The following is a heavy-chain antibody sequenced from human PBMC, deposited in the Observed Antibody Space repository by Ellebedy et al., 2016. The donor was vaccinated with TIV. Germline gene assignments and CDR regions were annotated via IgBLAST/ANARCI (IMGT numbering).Heavy chain of an antibody. Sequence: PGGSLRLSCVASGFSFSNYWINWVRQVPGKGLVWVSRINSDGSGTSYADSVKGRFRISRDNAENTVSLQMNSLRAEDTAIYYCARDRWAEYTFEIWGQGTMVTVSS. J-gene: IGHJ3*02. V-gene: IGHV3-74*01. CDR2: INSDGSGT. CDR3: ARDRWAEYTFEI. CDR1: GFSFSNYW. D-gene: IGHD6-6*01.